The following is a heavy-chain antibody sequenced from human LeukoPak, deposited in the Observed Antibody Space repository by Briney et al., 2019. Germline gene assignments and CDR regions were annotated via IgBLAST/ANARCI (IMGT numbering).Heavy chain of an antibody. CDR1: GGSFSGYY. D-gene: IGHD5/OR15-5a*01. CDR3: ARGRGRASVYVICKNWFDP. Sequence: PSETLFLTCAVYGGSFSGYYWSWIRQPPGKGLEWIGEINHSGSTNYNPSLKSRVTISVDTPKNQFSLKLSSVTAADTAVYYCARGRGRASVYVICKNWFDPWGQGTLVTVSS. CDR2: INHSGST. V-gene: IGHV4-34*01. J-gene: IGHJ5*02.